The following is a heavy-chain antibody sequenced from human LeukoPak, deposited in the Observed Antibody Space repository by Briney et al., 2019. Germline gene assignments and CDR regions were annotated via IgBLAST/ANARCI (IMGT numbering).Heavy chain of an antibody. D-gene: IGHD2-2*01. J-gene: IGHJ4*02. Sequence: GRSLRLSCAASGFTFSSYWMSWVRQAPGKGLEWVANIKQDGSEKYYVDSVKGRFTISRDNAKNSLYLQMNSLRAEDTAVYYCARVVVVPAAITPGGFDYWGQGTLVTVSS. CDR3: ARVVVVPAAITPGGFDY. CDR2: IKQDGSEK. CDR1: GFTFSSYW. V-gene: IGHV3-7*01.